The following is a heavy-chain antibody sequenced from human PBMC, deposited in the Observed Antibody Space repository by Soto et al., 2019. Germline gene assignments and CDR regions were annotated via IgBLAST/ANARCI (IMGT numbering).Heavy chain of an antibody. CDR3: AVAGITNFGVIISPPHV. CDR2: IIPIFGTG. J-gene: IGHJ6*02. Sequence: SVKVSCKASVGTFSSYAISRVRQDPGQGLEWMGGIIPIFGTGKNAQKFQGRVTVTADESTRSAYMVLSSLRSEDTAVYYCAVAGITNFGVIISPPHVWGQGTTVTVSS. V-gene: IGHV1-69*13. D-gene: IGHD3-3*01. CDR1: VGTFSSYA.